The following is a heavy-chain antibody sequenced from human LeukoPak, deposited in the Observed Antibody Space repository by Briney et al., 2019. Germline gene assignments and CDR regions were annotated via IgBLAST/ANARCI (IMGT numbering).Heavy chain of an antibody. CDR3: ARGTYDYVWGSLNFDL. J-gene: IGHJ2*01. CDR2: IYHSGST. Sequence: PSETLSLTCVVSGGSISSGGYSWSWIRQPPGKGLEWIGYIYHSGSTYYNPSLKSRVTISVDRSKNQFSLKLSSVTAADTAVYYCARGTYDYVWGSLNFDLWGRGTLVTVSS. V-gene: IGHV4-30-2*01. D-gene: IGHD3-16*01. CDR1: GGSISSGGYS.